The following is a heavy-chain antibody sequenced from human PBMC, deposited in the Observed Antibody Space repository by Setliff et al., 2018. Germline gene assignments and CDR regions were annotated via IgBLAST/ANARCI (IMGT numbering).Heavy chain of an antibody. CDR2: IKQDGSTK. J-gene: IGHJ3*02. V-gene: IGHV3-7*01. CDR3: VRDDADNYDAFDN. CDR1: GFSFCRHW. D-gene: IGHD3-22*01. Sequence: PGGSLRLSCVVSGFSFCRHWMSWVRQAPGKGLEWVADIKQDGSTKYYLDSVKGRFTISRDNAKRSLYLQMNGLRADDTGVYYCVRDDADNYDAFDNWGQGTLVTV.